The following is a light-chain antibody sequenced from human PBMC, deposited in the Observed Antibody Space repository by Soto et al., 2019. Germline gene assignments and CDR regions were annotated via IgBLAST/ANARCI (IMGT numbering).Light chain of an antibody. CDR2: GAS. CDR3: QQYNNWLRT. J-gene: IGKJ3*01. CDR1: QSVGSD. V-gene: IGKV3-15*01. Sequence: EIVMTQSPDTLSVSPGERATLSCRASQSVGSDLAWYQQKPGQAPRLLIYGASTSATGIPARFSGSGSGTDFSLTISSLQSEDFAVYYCQQYNNWLRTFGPGTKVDIK.